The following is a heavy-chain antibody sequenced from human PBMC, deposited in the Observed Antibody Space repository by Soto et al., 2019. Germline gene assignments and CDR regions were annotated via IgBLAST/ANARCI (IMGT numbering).Heavy chain of an antibody. D-gene: IGHD6-13*01. CDR1: GGSIISSSYY. Sequence: SETLSLTCTVSGGSIISSSYYWGWISQPPGKGLEWIGSIYYSGSTYYNPSLKSRVTISVDTSKNQFSLKLSSVTAADTAVYYCARLIAAAPPYYFDYWGQGTLVTVSS. V-gene: IGHV4-39*01. CDR3: ARLIAAAPPYYFDY. J-gene: IGHJ4*02. CDR2: IYYSGST.